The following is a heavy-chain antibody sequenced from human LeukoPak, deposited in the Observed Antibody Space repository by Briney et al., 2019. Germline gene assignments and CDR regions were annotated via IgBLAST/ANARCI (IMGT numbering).Heavy chain of an antibody. V-gene: IGHV3-30*18. CDR2: ISYDGSNK. Sequence: GGSLRLSCAASGFTFSNYGMHWVRQAPGKGLEWVVVISYDGSNKYYADSVTGRFTISRDNSKNTLYLQMNSLRAEDTAVYYCANGYYYGSGSYYKEAFDIWGQGTMVTVSS. CDR1: GFTFSNYG. J-gene: IGHJ3*02. CDR3: ANGYYYGSGSYYKEAFDI. D-gene: IGHD3-10*01.